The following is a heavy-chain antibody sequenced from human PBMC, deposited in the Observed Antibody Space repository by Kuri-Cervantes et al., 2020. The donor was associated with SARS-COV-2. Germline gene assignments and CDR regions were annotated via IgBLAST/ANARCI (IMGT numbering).Heavy chain of an antibody. J-gene: IGHJ4*02. CDR2: INHSGST. CDR1: GGSFSGYY. CDR3: ARAPPVAGTYYFDY. D-gene: IGHD6-19*01. V-gene: IGHV4-34*01. Sequence: SETLSLTCAVYGGSFSGYYWSWIRQPPGKGLEWIGEINHSGSTNYNPSLKSRVTISVDTSKNQFSLKVSSVTAADTAVYYCARAPPVAGTYYFDYWGQGTLVTVSS.